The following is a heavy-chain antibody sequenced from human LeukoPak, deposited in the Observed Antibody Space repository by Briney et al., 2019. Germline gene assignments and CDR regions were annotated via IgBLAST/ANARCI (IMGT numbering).Heavy chain of an antibody. D-gene: IGHD4-17*01. Sequence: ASVKVSCKVSGYTLTELSMHWVRQAPGKGVEWRGGLDPEDGETINAQKYQGRVTMTEDTSTDTAYMELSSLRSEDTAVYYCATDLGTLYGDNFRYFDYWGQGTLVTVSS. CDR3: ATDLGTLYGDNFRYFDY. CDR2: LDPEDGET. V-gene: IGHV1-24*01. J-gene: IGHJ4*02. CDR1: GYTLTELS.